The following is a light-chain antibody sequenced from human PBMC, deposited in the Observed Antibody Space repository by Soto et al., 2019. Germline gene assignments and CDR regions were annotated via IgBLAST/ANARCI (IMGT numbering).Light chain of an antibody. CDR3: QQYKNGWA. Sequence: EVVMTQSPATLSVSPGERATLSFRASQSVGSNLAWYQQKPGQAPRLLIYGASTRATGIPARFSGGGSGTEFTLTISSLQSEDFAVYYCQQYKNGWAFGQGTKVDI. J-gene: IGKJ1*01. V-gene: IGKV3-15*01. CDR1: QSVGSN. CDR2: GAS.